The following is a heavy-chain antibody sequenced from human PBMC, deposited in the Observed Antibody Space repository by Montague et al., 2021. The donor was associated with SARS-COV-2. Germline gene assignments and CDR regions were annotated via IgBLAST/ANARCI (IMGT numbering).Heavy chain of an antibody. CDR2: IYYSGRT. J-gene: IGHJ4*02. CDR3: ASSSYSSRWYYFDY. D-gene: IGHD6-13*01. V-gene: IGHV4-39*01. Sequence: SETLSLTCTVSGDSLSSSSFYWGWIRQPPGKGLEWIGSIYYSGRTYYNPSLKSRVSISVDTSKKQLSLRLSSVTAADTAVYYCASSSYSSRWYYFDYWGQGTLVADSS. CDR1: GDSLSSSSFY.